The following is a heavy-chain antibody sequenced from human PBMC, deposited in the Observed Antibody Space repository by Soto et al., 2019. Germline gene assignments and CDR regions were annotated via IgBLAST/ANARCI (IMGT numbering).Heavy chain of an antibody. V-gene: IGHV1-8*01. J-gene: IGHJ1*01. D-gene: IGHD6-19*01. CDR2: INPDTGNT. Sequence: QVQLVQSGAEVEKPGASVKVSCKASGYTFTTYDFNWVRQAPGHGLEWMGWINPDTGNTGYAQKFQGRVNMTRDTSISTAFMSLSGLTAEDTAVYYCARALGYSSTSRLDLWGPGTLVTVSS. CDR1: GYTFTTYD. CDR3: ARALGYSSTSRLDL.